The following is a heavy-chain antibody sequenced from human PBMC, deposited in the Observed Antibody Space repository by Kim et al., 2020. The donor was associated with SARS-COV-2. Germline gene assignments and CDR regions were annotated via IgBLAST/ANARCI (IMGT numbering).Heavy chain of an antibody. J-gene: IGHJ6*02. Sequence: SVKVSCKASGFTFTSSAVQWVRQARGQRLEWIGWIVVGSGNTNYAQKFQERVTITRDMSTSTAYMELSSLRSEDTAVYYCAALRGSYFATYYYYGMDVWGQGTTVTVSS. CDR3: AALRGSYFATYYYYGMDV. V-gene: IGHV1-58*01. D-gene: IGHD1-26*01. CDR2: IVVGSGNT. CDR1: GFTFTSSA.